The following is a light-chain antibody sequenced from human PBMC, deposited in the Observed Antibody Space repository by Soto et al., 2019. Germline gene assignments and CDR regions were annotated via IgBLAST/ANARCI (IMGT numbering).Light chain of an antibody. CDR1: QSIANY. V-gene: IGKV1-39*01. J-gene: IGKJ1*01. CDR2: TTS. CDR3: QQSYSFPKT. Sequence: DIQMTQSPSSLSASVGDRVTITCRASQSIANYLNWYQQKPGKAPKLLIYTTSSLQSGVPSRFSGSGSGTDFTLTISSLQPEDFATDFCQQSYSFPKTFGQGTKVEI.